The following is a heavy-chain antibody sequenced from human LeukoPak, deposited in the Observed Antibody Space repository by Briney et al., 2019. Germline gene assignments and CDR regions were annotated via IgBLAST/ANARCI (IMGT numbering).Heavy chain of an antibody. V-gene: IGHV4-34*01. CDR1: GGSFSGYY. CDR3: ARSHCSSTSCYVRY. D-gene: IGHD2-2*01. Sequence: SETLSLTCAVYGGSFSGYYWSWIRQPPGKGLEWIGEINHSGGTDYNPSLKSRVTISVDTSKNQFSLKLSSVTAADTAVYYCARSHCSSTSCYVRYWGQGTLVTVSS. CDR2: INHSGGT. J-gene: IGHJ4*02.